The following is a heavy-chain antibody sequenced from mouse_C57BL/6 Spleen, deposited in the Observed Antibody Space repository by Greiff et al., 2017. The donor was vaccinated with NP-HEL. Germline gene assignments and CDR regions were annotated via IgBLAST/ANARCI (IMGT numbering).Heavy chain of an antibody. J-gene: IGHJ3*01. D-gene: IGHD4-1*01. CDR1: GYTFTSYW. Sequence: VQLQQPGAELVRPGSSVKLSCKASGYTFTSYWMDWVKQRPGQGLEWIGNIYPSDSETHYNQKFKDKATLTVDKSSSTAYMQLSSLTSEDSAVYYCASRNWDEGFAYWGQGTLVTVSA. CDR2: IYPSDSET. V-gene: IGHV1-61*01. CDR3: ASRNWDEGFAY.